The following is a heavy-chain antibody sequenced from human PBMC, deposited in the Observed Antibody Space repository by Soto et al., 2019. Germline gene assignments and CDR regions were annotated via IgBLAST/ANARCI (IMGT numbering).Heavy chain of an antibody. Sequence: QVQLQESGPGLVKPSQTLSLTCTVSGGSISSGGYYWSWIRQHPGKGLEWIGYIYYSGSTYYNPSLKSRVTISVDTSKNQFSLKLSSVTAADTAVYYCARADIVVVPAAIAFDIWGQGTMVTVSS. V-gene: IGHV4-31*03. CDR2: IYYSGST. D-gene: IGHD2-2*01. J-gene: IGHJ3*02. CDR3: ARADIVVVPAAIAFDI. CDR1: GGSISSGGYY.